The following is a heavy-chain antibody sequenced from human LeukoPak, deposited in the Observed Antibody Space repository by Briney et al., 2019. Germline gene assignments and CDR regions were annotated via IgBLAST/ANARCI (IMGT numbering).Heavy chain of an antibody. V-gene: IGHV3-48*01. J-gene: IGHJ4*02. CDR3: ARDYNWGFDY. CDR1: GFTFSSHS. Sequence: GGSLRLSCAASGFTFSSHSMNWVRQAPGKGLEWVSYFGFSADIQSYADSVKGRFIISRDNAKSSLYLQMNSLRAEDTAVYFCARDYNWGFDYWGQGILVTVSS. D-gene: IGHD1-20*01. CDR2: FGFSADIQ.